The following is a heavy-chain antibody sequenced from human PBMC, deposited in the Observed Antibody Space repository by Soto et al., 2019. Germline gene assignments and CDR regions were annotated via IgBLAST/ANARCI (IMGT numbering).Heavy chain of an antibody. CDR3: ARGGSSYTWFNEF. CDR2: IIPVFQTA. D-gene: IGHD3-22*01. Sequence: SVKVSCKASGGLFSSYPISWVRQVPGQGLEWMGGIIPVFQTAYYTQRFQGRVAITADESTNTAYMELSSLRSEDTAIYYCARGGSSYTWFNEFWGQGTLVTVSS. V-gene: IGHV1-69*13. J-gene: IGHJ4*02. CDR1: GGLFSSYP.